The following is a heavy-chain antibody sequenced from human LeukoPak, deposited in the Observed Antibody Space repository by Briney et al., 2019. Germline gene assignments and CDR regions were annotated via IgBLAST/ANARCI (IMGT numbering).Heavy chain of an antibody. J-gene: IGHJ4*02. Sequence: GGSLRLSCEVSGFTIRNHWMGWVRQAPGKGLEWVANIKQDGSEKYYVDSVKGRFSISRDNAKKSLFLQMNSLRAEDTAVYYCARGSNYCSSISCHMNDWGQGTLVTVSS. CDR2: IKQDGSEK. D-gene: IGHD2-2*02. V-gene: IGHV3-7*01. CDR3: ARGSNYCSSISCHMND. CDR1: GFTIRNHW.